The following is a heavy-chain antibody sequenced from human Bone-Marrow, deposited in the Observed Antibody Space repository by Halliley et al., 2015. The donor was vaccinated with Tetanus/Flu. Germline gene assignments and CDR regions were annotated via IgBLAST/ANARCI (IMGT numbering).Heavy chain of an antibody. CDR1: GYTFSSYY. Sequence: QLVQSGAEVKKPGASVRVSCKASGYTFSSYYMHWVRQAPGQGLEWMGRINNGADDTKYEQKFQGRVTMTRDTSTSTVYLELRSRRSEDTAIYYWAGVGDDYGGPLDYGGQGTPVTVSS. D-gene: IGHD3-16*01. J-gene: IGHJ4*02. CDR2: INNGADDT. V-gene: IGHV1-46*01. CDR3: AGVGDDYGGPLDY.